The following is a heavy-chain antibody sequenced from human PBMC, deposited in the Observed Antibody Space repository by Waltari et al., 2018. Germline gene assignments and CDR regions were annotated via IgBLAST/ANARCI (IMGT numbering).Heavy chain of an antibody. CDR1: GYTFTGYY. J-gene: IGHJ5*02. Sequence: QVQLVQSGAEVKKPGASVKVSCKASGYTFTGYYMQWVRQAPGQGLEWMGRINPNSGGTNYAQKFQGRVTITTDESTSTAYMELSSLRSEDTAVYYCARAGGMTMVAWGWFDPWGQGTLVTVSS. CDR3: ARAGGMTMVAWGWFDP. CDR2: INPNSGGT. V-gene: IGHV1-2*06. D-gene: IGHD4-17*01.